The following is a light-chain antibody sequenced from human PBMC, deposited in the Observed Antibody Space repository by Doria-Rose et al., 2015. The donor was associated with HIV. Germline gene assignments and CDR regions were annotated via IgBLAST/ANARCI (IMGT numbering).Light chain of an antibody. CDR3: QQYYDTPS. J-gene: IGKJ3*01. CDR1: QSLLYTSKNY. CDR2: WAS. Sequence: DIRVTQSPESLGMSLGERATLNCKSNQSLLYTSKNYLAWYQQKPGQPPNLLIYWASTRQSWVPARFSGSGSGTDFTPTISSLEAEDVAVYYCQQYYDTPSFGPGTTVDIK. V-gene: IGKV4-1*01.